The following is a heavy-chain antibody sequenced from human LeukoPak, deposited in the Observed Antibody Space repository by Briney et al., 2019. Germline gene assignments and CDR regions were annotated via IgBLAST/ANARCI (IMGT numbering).Heavy chain of an antibody. V-gene: IGHV1-2*02. CDR2: INPKSGGT. CDR1: GYTFTCYN. J-gene: IGHJ5*02. Sequence: ASVKVSCKASGYTFTCYNIHWVRQAPGQGLEWMGWINPKSGGTVYEQKFKGRVTMTRDTSITTAYMDLSSLRSDDTAVYYCATLIAARDWDYYWLDRWGQGTLVTVSS. CDR3: ATLIAARDWDYYWLDR. D-gene: IGHD2-21*01.